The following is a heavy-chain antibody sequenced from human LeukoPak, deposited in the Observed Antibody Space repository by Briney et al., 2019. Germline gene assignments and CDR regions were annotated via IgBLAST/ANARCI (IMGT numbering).Heavy chain of an antibody. J-gene: IGHJ4*02. CDR3: ARTANFAAGYYIDY. D-gene: IGHD6-13*01. CDR2: ISGSSRHK. Sequence: GGSLRLSCGASGFTFSSYTMNWVRQAPGKGLEWVSSISGSSRHKYYADSVKGRFTISRDNAKNSLYLQMNSLRAEDTAVYYCARTANFAAGYYIDYWGQGTLVTVSS. V-gene: IGHV3-21*01. CDR1: GFTFSSYT.